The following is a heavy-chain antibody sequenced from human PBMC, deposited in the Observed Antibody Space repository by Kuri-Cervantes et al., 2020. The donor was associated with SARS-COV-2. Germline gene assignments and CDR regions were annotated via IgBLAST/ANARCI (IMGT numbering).Heavy chain of an antibody. V-gene: IGHV1-2*02. CDR3: TTVIDY. J-gene: IGHJ4*02. CDR1: GYTFSEYY. CDR2: INPKSGGA. D-gene: IGHD3-16*02. Sequence: ASVKVSCKASGYTFSEYYIHWVRQAPGQGLEWMGWINPKSGGAKYAQRLQGRATMTRDRSISTVYMDLSRLRSDLTAVYYCTTVIDYWGQGALVTVSS.